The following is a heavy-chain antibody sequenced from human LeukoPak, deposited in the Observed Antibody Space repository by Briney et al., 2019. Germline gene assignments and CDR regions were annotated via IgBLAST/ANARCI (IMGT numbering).Heavy chain of an antibody. CDR1: GSTLTELS. CDR3: ATSTIFGVDPPYYYYGMDV. D-gene: IGHD3-3*01. V-gene: IGHV1-24*01. CDR2: FDPEDGET. Sequence: ASVKVSCKVSGSTLTELSMHWVRQAPGKGLEWMGGFDPEDGETIYAQKLQGRVTMTEDTSTDTAYMELSSLRSEDTAVYYCATSTIFGVDPPYYYYGMDVWGQGTTVTVSS. J-gene: IGHJ6*02.